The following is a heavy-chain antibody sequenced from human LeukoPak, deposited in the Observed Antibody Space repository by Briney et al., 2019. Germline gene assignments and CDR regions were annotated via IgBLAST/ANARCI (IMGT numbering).Heavy chain of an antibody. CDR1: GFTFSSYE. D-gene: IGHD3-16*01. J-gene: IGHJ4*02. CDR2: ISSSGTTK. V-gene: IGHV3-48*03. CDR3: ARDPAVSYDYVWGSFAGY. Sequence: GGSLRLSCAASGFTFSSYEMNWVRQAPGKGLEWISDISSSGTTKYYADSVKGRFTISRDNAKNSLYLQMNSLRAEDTAVYYCARDPAVSYDYVWGSFAGYWGQGTLVTVSS.